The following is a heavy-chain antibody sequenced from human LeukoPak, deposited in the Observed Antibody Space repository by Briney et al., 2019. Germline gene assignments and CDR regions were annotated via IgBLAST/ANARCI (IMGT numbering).Heavy chain of an antibody. CDR1: GFSFSSAW. J-gene: IGHJ5*02. D-gene: IGHD1-7*01. V-gene: IGHV3-15*01. Sequence: GSLRLSCAGSGFSFSSAWMTWVRQAPGKGLEWVGRIRANAEGGTADYAAPVKGRFTISRDDPENTLYLQMSSLKIEDTATYYCTTDRKELENHWGQGTLVTVSS. CDR2: IRANAEGGTA. CDR3: TTDRKELENH.